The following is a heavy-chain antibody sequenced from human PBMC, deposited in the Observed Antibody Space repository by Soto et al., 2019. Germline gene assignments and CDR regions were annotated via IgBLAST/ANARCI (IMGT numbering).Heavy chain of an antibody. V-gene: IGHV4-59*08. Sequence: SETLSLTCTVSGGSISSYYWSWIRQPPGKGLEWIGYIYYSGSTNYNPSLKSRVTISVDTSKNQFSLKLSSVTAADTAVYYCARLVEGRYCSSTSCYMLTQYYYYMDVWGKGTTVTVSS. J-gene: IGHJ6*03. D-gene: IGHD2-2*02. CDR2: IYYSGST. CDR3: ARLVEGRYCSSTSCYMLTQYYYYMDV. CDR1: GGSISSYY.